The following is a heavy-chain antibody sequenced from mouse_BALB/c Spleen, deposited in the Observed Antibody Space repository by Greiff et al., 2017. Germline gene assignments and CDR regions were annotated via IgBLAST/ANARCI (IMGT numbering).Heavy chain of an antibody. CDR2: IWAGGST. J-gene: IGHJ3*01. V-gene: IGHV2-9*02. Sequence: VQGVESGPGLVAPSQSLSITCTVSGFSLTSYGVHWVRQPPGKGLEWLGVIWAGGSTNYNSALMSRLSISKDNSKSQVFLKMNSLQTDDTAMYYCARDLKRFAYWGQGTLVTVSA. CDR1: GFSLTSYG. CDR3: ARDLKRFAY.